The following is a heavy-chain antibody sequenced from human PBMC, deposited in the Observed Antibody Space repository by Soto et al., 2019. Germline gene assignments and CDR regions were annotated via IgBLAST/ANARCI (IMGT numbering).Heavy chain of an antibody. CDR3: AREVLWSRYFDY. Sequence: QVQLVESGGGVVQPGRSLRLSCTASGFIFSNYVMYWVRQAPGKGLEWVAFMSYDGTTKSYADSVKGRFTISRDNSQNSLYLQMNSLRPGDTGVYYCAREVLWSRYFDYWGQVSLVTVSS. J-gene: IGHJ4*02. D-gene: IGHD3-10*01. CDR2: MSYDGTTK. CDR1: GFIFSNYV. V-gene: IGHV3-30-3*01.